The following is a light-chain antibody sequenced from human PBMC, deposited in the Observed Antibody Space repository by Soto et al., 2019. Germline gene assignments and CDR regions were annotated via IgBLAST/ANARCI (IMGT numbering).Light chain of an antibody. CDR2: DAS. CDR1: QNIDNY. CDR3: QHYDHVQVT. Sequence: DIQMTQSPSSLSASVGDRVTITCQASQNIDNYLNWYQQTKGKAPNLLIYDASSLKTGVPSRFSGSGSGTDFTFTINSLQPEDFETYYCQHYDHVQVTFGQGTRLEIK. J-gene: IGKJ5*01. V-gene: IGKV1-33*01.